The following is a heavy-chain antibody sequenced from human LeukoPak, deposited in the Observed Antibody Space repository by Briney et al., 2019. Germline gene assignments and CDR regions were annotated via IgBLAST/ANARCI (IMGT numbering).Heavy chain of an antibody. CDR2: IRYDGSNT. D-gene: IGHD3-16*01. J-gene: IGHJ6*03. V-gene: IGHV3-30*02. Sequence: PRGSLRLSCAASGFTFSTYWMSWVRQAPGKGLEWVAFIRYDGSNTYYADSVKGRFTIFRDNSKNTLYLQMNSLRGEHTAVYYCAKDWGCEGTYYYMDVWSKGTTVTISS. CDR3: AKDWGCEGTYYYMDV. CDR1: GFTFSTYW.